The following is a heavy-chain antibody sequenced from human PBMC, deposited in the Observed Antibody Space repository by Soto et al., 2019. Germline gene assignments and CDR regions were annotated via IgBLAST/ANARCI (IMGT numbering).Heavy chain of an antibody. CDR3: ARTAAAGKYYYGVDV. V-gene: IGHV5-51*01. CDR1: GYSFTSYW. D-gene: IGHD6-13*01. Sequence: PGESLKISCKGSGYSFTSYWIGWARQMPGKGLEWMGIIYPGDSDTRYSPSFQGQVTISADKSISTAYLQWSSLKASDTAMYYCARTAAAGKYYYGVDVWGQGTTVTVS. J-gene: IGHJ6*02. CDR2: IYPGDSDT.